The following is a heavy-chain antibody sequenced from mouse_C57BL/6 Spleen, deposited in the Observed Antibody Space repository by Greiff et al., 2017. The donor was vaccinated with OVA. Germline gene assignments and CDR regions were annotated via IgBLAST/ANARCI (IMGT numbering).Heavy chain of an antibody. D-gene: IGHD4-1*01. CDR3: VRTGYYAMDY. J-gene: IGHJ4*01. CDR1: GFTFNTYA. V-gene: IGHV10-3*01. Sequence: EVKLMESGGGLVQPKGSLKLSCAASGFTFNTYAMHWVRQAPGKGLEWVARIRSQSSNYATYYADSVKDSFTISRDDSQSMLYLQMNNLKTEDTAMYYCVRTGYYAMDYWGQGTSVTVSS. CDR2: IRSQSSNYAT.